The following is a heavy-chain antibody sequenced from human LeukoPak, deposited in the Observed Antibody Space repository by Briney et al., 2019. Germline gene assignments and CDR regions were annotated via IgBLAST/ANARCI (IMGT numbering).Heavy chain of an antibody. J-gene: IGHJ4*02. CDR2: INHSGST. CDR1: GGAFSGYY. D-gene: IGHD3-10*01. CDR3: ARGPFDGSGSYYKPRNFDY. Sequence: SETLSLTCAVYGGAFSGYYWSWIRQPPGKGLEWIGEINHSGSTNYNPSLKSRVTISVDTSKNQFSLKLSSVTAADTAVYYCARGPFDGSGSYYKPRNFDYWGQGTLVTVSS. V-gene: IGHV4-34*01.